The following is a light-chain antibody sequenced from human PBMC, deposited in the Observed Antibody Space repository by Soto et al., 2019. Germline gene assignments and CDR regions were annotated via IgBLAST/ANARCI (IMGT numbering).Light chain of an antibody. CDR2: DVS. CDR3: SSYTSSSTLYA. V-gene: IGLV2-14*01. Sequence: QSVLTQPASVSGSPGQSITISCTGTSSDVGGYNYVSWYQQYPGKAPKLMIYDVSNRPSGIPNRFSGSKSGNTASLTISGLQAEDEADYYCSSYTSSSTLYAFGTGTKVTVL. J-gene: IGLJ1*01. CDR1: SSDVGGYNY.